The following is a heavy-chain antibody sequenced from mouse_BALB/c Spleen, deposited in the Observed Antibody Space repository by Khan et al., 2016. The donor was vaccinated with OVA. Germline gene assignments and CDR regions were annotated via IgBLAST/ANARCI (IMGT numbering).Heavy chain of an antibody. Sequence: EVELVESGGGLVQPRGSRKLSCAAAGFTFSDYGMAWVRQAPGKGPEWVAFVSSLAYNFYYADTVTGRFTISRENAKNTLYLKMSSLRSEDTAMXYWARGGKGGFAYWGQGTLVTVSA. CDR3: ARGGKGGFAY. J-gene: IGHJ3*01. V-gene: IGHV5-15*02. CDR2: VSSLAYNF. CDR1: GFTFSDYG.